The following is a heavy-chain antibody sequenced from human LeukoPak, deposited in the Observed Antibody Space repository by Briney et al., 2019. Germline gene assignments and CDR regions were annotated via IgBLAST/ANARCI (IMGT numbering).Heavy chain of an antibody. V-gene: IGHV1-69*13. J-gene: IGHJ3*02. Sequence: RASVKVSCKASGYTFTSYDINWVRQAPGQGLEWMGGIIPIFGTANYAQKFQGRVTITADESTSTAYMELSSLRSEDTAVYYCASPYYDFWSDQERDNDAFDIWGQGTMVTVSS. CDR2: IIPIFGTA. CDR1: GYTFTSYD. D-gene: IGHD3-3*01. CDR3: ASPYYDFWSDQERDNDAFDI.